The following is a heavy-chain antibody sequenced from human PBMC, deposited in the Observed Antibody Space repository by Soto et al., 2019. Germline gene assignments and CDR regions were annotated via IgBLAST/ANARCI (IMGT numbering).Heavy chain of an antibody. CDR3: VCIRGTFGY. J-gene: IGHJ4*02. CDR1: GFSFSDHF. D-gene: IGHD2-15*01. V-gene: IGHV3-72*01. CDR2: IQTKRQTYIT. Sequence: EVQLVESGGGLVQPGGSLRLSCAASGFSFSDHFMDWVRQAPGKGLQWVGRIQTKRQTYITEYAASLEGRFSISRDDSKNSLYLQVNRLKTEDTAVYFCVCIRGTFGYWGPGTLVTVSS.